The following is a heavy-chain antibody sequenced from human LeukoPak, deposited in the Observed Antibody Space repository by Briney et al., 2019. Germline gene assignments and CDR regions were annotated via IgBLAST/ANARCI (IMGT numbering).Heavy chain of an antibody. V-gene: IGHV3-33*08. CDR3: ARDPHLPKDGDYGGGFDY. CDR2: IWYDGSNK. D-gene: IGHD4-17*01. J-gene: IGHJ4*02. Sequence: GGSLRLSCAASGFTFSDYYMSWIRQAPGKGLEWVAVIWYDGSNKYYADSVKGRFTISRDNSKNTLYLQMNSLRAEDTAVYYCARDPHLPKDGDYGGGFDYWGQGTLVTVSS. CDR1: GFTFSDYY.